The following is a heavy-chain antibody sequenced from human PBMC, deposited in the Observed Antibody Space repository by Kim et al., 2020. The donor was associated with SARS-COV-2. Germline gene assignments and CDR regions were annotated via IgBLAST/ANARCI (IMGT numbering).Heavy chain of an antibody. V-gene: IGHV4-59*02. D-gene: IGHD3-16*01. Sequence: SETLSLTCTVSGGSVSGYYWSWIRQPPGKGLEWIGYIYYSGSTNYNPSLKSRVTVSMDTSKNQFSLKLSSVTAADTAVYYCARGWGGGSSPFVDWGQGT. CDR1: GGSVSGYY. J-gene: IGHJ4*02. CDR3: ARGWGGGSSPFVD. CDR2: IYYSGST.